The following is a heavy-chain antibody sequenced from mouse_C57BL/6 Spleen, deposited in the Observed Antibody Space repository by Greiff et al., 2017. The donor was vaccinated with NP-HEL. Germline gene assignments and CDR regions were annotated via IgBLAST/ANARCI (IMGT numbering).Heavy chain of an antibody. V-gene: IGHV14-1*01. D-gene: IGHD3-2*02. CDR2: IDPEDGDT. CDR3: TTDSSGYWFAY. Sequence: EVQLQQSGAELVRPGASVKLSCTASGFNIKDYYMHWVKQRPEQGLEWIGRIDPEDGDTEYAPKFQGKATMTADTSSNTAYLQLSSLTSADTAVCYCTTDSSGYWFAYWGQGTLVTVSA. J-gene: IGHJ3*01. CDR1: GFNIKDYY.